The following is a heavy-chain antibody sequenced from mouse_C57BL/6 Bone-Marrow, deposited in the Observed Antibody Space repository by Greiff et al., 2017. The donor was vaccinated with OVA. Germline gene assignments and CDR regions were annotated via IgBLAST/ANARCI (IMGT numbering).Heavy chain of an antibody. V-gene: IGHV1-22*01. CDR3: ARDYYGSSYPDY. CDR1: GYAFTDYN. J-gene: IGHJ4*01. D-gene: IGHD1-1*01. CDR2: INPNNGGT. Sequence: EVKLQESGPELVKPGASVKMSCKASGYAFTDYNMHWVKQSHGKSLEWIGYINPNNGGTSYNQKFKGKATLTVNKSSSTAYMELRSLTSEDSAVYYCARDYYGSSYPDYWGQGTSVTVSS.